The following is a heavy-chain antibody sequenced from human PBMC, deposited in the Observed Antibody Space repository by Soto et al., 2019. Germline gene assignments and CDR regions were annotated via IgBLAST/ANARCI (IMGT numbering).Heavy chain of an antibody. V-gene: IGHV3-11*01. Sequence: GGSLRLSCAASGFTFSDYYMSWIRQAPGKGLEWVSYISSSGSTIYYADSVKGRFTISRDNAKNSLYLQMNSLRAEDTAVYYCARDQQSLIRGVTIQTKPNYYYYYYMDVWGKGTTVTVSS. CDR1: GFTFSDYY. D-gene: IGHD3-10*01. J-gene: IGHJ6*03. CDR2: ISSSGSTI. CDR3: ARDQQSLIRGVTIQTKPNYYYYYYMDV.